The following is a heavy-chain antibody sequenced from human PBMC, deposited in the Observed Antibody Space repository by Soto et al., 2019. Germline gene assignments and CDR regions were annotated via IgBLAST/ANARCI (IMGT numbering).Heavy chain of an antibody. Sequence: GGSLRLSCAASGFIFSSYAMSWVRQAPGKGLEWVSAISGSGGSTYYADSVKGRFTISRDNSKNTLYLQMNSLRAEDTAVYYCAKDLGYCISTSCYRWFDPWGQGTLVTVSS. CDR3: AKDLGYCISTSCYRWFDP. D-gene: IGHD2-2*01. V-gene: IGHV3-23*01. CDR2: ISGSGGST. CDR1: GFIFSSYA. J-gene: IGHJ5*02.